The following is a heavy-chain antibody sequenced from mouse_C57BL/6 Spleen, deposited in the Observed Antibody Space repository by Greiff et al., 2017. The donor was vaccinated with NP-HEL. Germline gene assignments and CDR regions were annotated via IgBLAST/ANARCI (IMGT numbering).Heavy chain of an antibody. CDR1: GFTFSSYA. CDR2: ISSGGDYI. D-gene: IGHD1-1*01. CDR3: TTVVATHWYFDV. J-gene: IGHJ1*03. Sequence: EVKLMESGEGLVKPGGSLKLSCAASGFTFSSYAMSWVRQTPEKRLEWVAYISSGGDYIYYADTVKGRFTISRDNARNTLYLQMSSLKSEDTAMYYCTTVVATHWYFDVWGTGTTVTVSS. V-gene: IGHV5-9-1*02.